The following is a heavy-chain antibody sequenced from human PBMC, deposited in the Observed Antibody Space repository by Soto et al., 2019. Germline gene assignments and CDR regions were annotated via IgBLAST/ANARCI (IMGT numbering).Heavy chain of an antibody. D-gene: IGHD2-21*01. CDR1: GFTFSSYG. V-gene: IGHV3-30*03. J-gene: IGHJ6*02. CDR2: MSHDGSKT. CDR3: AREFPYHYGMDV. Sequence: GGSLRLSCAASGFTFSSYGFHWVRQAPGKGLEWVTLMSHDGSKTFYVDSVKGRFTISRDNAKNSLYLQMNSLRAEDTAVYHCAREFPYHYGMDVWGQGTTVTVSS.